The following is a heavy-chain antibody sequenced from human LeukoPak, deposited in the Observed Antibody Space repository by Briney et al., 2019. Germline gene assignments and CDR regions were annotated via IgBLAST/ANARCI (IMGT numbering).Heavy chain of an antibody. CDR2: ISSSGNTK. J-gene: IGHJ4*01. CDR3: ARDGGVGWPCDY. Sequence: GSGLLDGAASGFIFSNYALSWVGQAPGKGLEWVSYISSSGNTKHYTDSVKGRFTISRVNAEKSMYLQMNSLRVEDTAVYYCARDGGVGWPCDYWG. V-gene: IGHV3-48*04. CDR1: GFIFSNYA. D-gene: IGHD6-19*01.